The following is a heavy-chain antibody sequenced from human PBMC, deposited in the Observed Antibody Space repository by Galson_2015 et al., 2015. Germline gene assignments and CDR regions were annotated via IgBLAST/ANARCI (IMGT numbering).Heavy chain of an antibody. D-gene: IGHD3-10*01. CDR2: ISWNSGSI. CDR1: GFTFDDYA. CDR3: AKDRTEYYGSGSSLSPEFDY. J-gene: IGHJ4*02. V-gene: IGHV3-9*01. Sequence: SLRLSCAASGFTFDDYAMHWVRQAPGKGLEWVSGISWNSGSIGYADSVKGRFTISRDNAKNSLYLQMNSLRAEDTALYYCAKDRTEYYGSGSSLSPEFDYWGQGTLVTVSS.